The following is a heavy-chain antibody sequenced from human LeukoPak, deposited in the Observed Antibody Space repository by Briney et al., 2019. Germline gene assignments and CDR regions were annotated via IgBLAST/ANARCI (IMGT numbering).Heavy chain of an antibody. CDR2: INSDGSST. V-gene: IGHV3-74*01. CDR1: GFTFSSYW. D-gene: IGHD6-19*01. Sequence: GGSLRLSCAASGFTFSSYWMHWVRQAPGKGLVWVSRINSDGSSTSYADSVKGRFTISRDNAKNTLYLQMNSLRAEDTAVYYCARGSIAVAGTSTYYYYYYMDVWGKGTTVTVSS. CDR3: ARGSIAVAGTSTYYYYYYMDV. J-gene: IGHJ6*03.